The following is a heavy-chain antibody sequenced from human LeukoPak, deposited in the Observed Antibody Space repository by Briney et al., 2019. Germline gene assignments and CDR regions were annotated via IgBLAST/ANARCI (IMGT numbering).Heavy chain of an antibody. Sequence: SETLSLTCAVSGGSISSSNWWSWVRQPPGKGLEWIGEIYHSGSTNYNPSLKSRVTISVDTSKNQFSLKLSSVTAADTAVYYCARLIGTTVVTGYYYYYMDVWGKGTTVTISS. CDR2: IYHSGST. CDR3: ARLIGTTVVTGYYYYYMDV. J-gene: IGHJ6*03. D-gene: IGHD4-23*01. CDR1: GGSISSSNW. V-gene: IGHV4-4*02.